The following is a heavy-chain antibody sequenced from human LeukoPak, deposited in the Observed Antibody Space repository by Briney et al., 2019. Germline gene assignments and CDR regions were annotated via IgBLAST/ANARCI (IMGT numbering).Heavy chain of an antibody. CDR2: IKQDGSEK. J-gene: IGHJ4*02. Sequence: PGGSLRLYCATSGFTFSSYWMSWVRQAPGMGLEWVANIKQDGSEKYYVDSVKGRFTISRDNAKNSLYLQMNSLRAEDTAVYYCARLPTTYFDYWGQGTLVTVSS. CDR1: GFTFSSYW. V-gene: IGHV3-7*01. D-gene: IGHD4-11*01. CDR3: ARLPTTYFDY.